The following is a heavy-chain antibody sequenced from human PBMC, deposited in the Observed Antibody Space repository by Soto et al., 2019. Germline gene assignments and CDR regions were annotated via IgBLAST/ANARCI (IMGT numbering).Heavy chain of an antibody. Sequence: PGGSLRLSCAASGFTFGSYGMHWVRQAPGKGLEWVAVIWYDGSNKYYADSVKGRFTISRDNSKNTLYLQMNSLRAEDTAVYYCARDFKVRGVIYYYYGMDVWGQGTTVTVSS. CDR1: GFTFGSYG. CDR2: IWYDGSNK. J-gene: IGHJ6*02. D-gene: IGHD3-10*01. V-gene: IGHV3-33*01. CDR3: ARDFKVRGVIYYYYGMDV.